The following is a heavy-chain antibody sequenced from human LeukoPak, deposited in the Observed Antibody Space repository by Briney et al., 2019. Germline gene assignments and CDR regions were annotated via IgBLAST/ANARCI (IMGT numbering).Heavy chain of an antibody. CDR2: IYSDGTA. J-gene: IGHJ4*02. D-gene: IGHD6-13*01. CDR3: ARAKVGAAGFFDY. CDR1: GFTVSSNY. Sequence: GGSLRLSCAASGFTVSSNYMSWVRQAPGKGLEWVSIIYSDGTAYYADPVKGRFTISRDNSKNTLYLQMNSLRAEDTAVYYCARAKVGAAGFFDYWGQGTLVTVSS. V-gene: IGHV3-53*01.